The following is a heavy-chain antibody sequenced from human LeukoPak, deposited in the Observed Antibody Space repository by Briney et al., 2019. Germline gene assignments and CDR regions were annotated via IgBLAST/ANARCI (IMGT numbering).Heavy chain of an antibody. D-gene: IGHD1-26*01. Sequence: GGSLRLSCAASGFTFSTYTIHWVRQAPGKGLEWVAVISYDGSNKYYADSVKGRFTLSRDNSKDTLYLQMDSLRAEDTAVYYCARDRYVGATTAGDSDSWGQGTLVTVSS. CDR3: ARDRYVGATTAGDSDS. J-gene: IGHJ4*02. V-gene: IGHV3-30*04. CDR2: ISYDGSNK. CDR1: GFTFSTYT.